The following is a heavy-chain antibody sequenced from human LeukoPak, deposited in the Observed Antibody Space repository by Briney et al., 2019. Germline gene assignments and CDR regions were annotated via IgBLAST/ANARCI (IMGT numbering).Heavy chain of an antibody. CDR3: ARDPEGATTPEK. J-gene: IGHJ4*02. Sequence: GGSLRLSCAASGFTFSSYWMSWVRQAPGKGLEWVATIKQDGSEKYYMDSVKGRFTISRDNAKNSLYLQMNSLRAEDTAVYFCARDPEGATTPEKWGQGTLVTVSS. CDR1: GFTFSSYW. D-gene: IGHD1-26*01. CDR2: IKQDGSEK. V-gene: IGHV3-7*01.